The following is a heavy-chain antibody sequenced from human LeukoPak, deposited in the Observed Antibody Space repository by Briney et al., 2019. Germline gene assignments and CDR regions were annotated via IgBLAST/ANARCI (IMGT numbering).Heavy chain of an antibody. CDR1: GGTFSSYA. D-gene: IGHD6-6*01. J-gene: IGHJ4*02. CDR3: ARDLPNSSSSGSFDY. Sequence: SVKVSCKASGGTFSSYAISWVRQAPGQGLEWMGGIIPIFGTANYAQRFQGRVTITADESTSTAYMELSSLRSEDTAVYYCARDLPNSSSSGSFDYWGQGTLVTVSS. CDR2: IIPIFGTA. V-gene: IGHV1-69*13.